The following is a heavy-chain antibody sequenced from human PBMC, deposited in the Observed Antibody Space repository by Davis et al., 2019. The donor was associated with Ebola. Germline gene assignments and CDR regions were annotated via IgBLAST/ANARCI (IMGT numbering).Heavy chain of an antibody. J-gene: IGHJ6*02. D-gene: IGHD2-2*01. V-gene: IGHV5-10-1*01. CDR3: ARLKLGYCISTSCSRGDYYGMDV. Sequence: GESLKISCKGSGYSFTSYWISWVRQMPGKGLEWMGRIDPSDSYTNYSPSFQGHVTISADKSISTAYLQWSSLKASDTAMYYCARLKLGYCISTSCSRGDYYGMDVWGQGTTVTVSS. CDR1: GYSFTSYW. CDR2: IDPSDSYT.